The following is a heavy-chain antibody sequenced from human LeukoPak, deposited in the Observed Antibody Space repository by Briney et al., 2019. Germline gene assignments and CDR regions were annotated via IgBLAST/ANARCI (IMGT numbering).Heavy chain of an antibody. J-gene: IGHJ5*02. CDR1: GATFGNYA. CDR3: ARSYSSSWNWFDP. Sequence: SVKVPCKASGATFGNYAITWVRQAPGQGPEWMGRIIPMSGTASYAQKFQGRVTITADRSTSTAYMEVGSLRSEDTAVYYCARSYSSSWNWFDPWGQGTLVTVSS. CDR2: IIPMSGTA. D-gene: IGHD6-13*01. V-gene: IGHV1-69*06.